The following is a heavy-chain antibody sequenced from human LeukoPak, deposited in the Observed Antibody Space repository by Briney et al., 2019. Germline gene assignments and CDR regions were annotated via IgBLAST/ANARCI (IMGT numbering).Heavy chain of an antibody. Sequence: SETLSLTCTVSGYSISSGYYWGWIRQPPGKGLEWIGSIYHSGSTYYNPSLKSRVTISVDTSKNQFSLKLSSVTAADTAVYYCASERVGIVATILDYYYYYYMDVWGKGTTVTVSS. V-gene: IGHV4-38-2*02. CDR3: ASERVGIVATILDYYYYYYMDV. D-gene: IGHD5-12*01. CDR1: GYSISSGYY. J-gene: IGHJ6*03. CDR2: IYHSGST.